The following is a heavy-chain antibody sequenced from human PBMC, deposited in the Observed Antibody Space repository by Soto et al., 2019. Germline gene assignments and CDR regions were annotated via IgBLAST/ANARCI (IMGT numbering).Heavy chain of an antibody. Sequence: GGALRLSCAASAFTFSNAWMSWVRQAPGKGLEWVGRIRSKTDGGTTDYAAPVKGRFTISRDDSKNTLYLQMNSLKTEDTAVYYCTTAPYIWETYLSKFWGQGTLVTVSS. J-gene: IGHJ4*02. CDR1: AFTFSNAW. D-gene: IGHD3-16*02. CDR2: IRSKTDGGTT. V-gene: IGHV3-15*01. CDR3: TTAPYIWETYLSKF.